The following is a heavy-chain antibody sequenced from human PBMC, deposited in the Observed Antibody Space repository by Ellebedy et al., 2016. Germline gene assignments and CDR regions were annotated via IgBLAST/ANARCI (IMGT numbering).Heavy chain of an antibody. J-gene: IGHJ4*02. CDR2: ISYDGSNK. CDR3: ARDDSNWFSSSIDY. Sequence: GGSLRLXCAASGFTFSSYAMHWVRQAPGKGLEWVAVISYDGSNKYYADSVKGRFTISRDNSKNTLYLQMNSLRAEDTAVYYCARDDSNWFSSSIDYWGQGTLVTVSS. CDR1: GFTFSSYA. D-gene: IGHD6-6*01. V-gene: IGHV3-30-3*01.